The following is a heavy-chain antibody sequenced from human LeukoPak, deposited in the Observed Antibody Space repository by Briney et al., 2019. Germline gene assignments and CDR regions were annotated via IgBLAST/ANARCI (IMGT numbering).Heavy chain of an antibody. D-gene: IGHD6-6*01. J-gene: IGHJ4*02. CDR2: ISNSSSTI. Sequence: GGSLRLSCAASGFTFSSYSMNWVRQAPGKGLEWVSYISNSSSTIYYADSVKGRFTISRDNAKNSLYLQMNSLRAEDAAVYYCARNSIAARPLDYWGQGTLVTVSS. CDR3: ARNSIAARPLDY. V-gene: IGHV3-48*01. CDR1: GFTFSSYS.